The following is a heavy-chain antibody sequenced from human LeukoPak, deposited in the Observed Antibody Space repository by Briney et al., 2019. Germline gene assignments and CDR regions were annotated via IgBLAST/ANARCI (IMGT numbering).Heavy chain of an antibody. Sequence: ASVKDSCKVSGYTLTELSMHWVRQAPGKGLEWMGGFDHEDGETIYAQKFQGRVTMTEDTSTDTAYMELSSLRSEDTAVYYCATILISRTYDFWSGPRGWFDPWGQGTLVTVSS. V-gene: IGHV1-24*01. D-gene: IGHD3-3*01. CDR3: ATILISRTYDFWSGPRGWFDP. CDR1: GYTLTELS. J-gene: IGHJ5*02. CDR2: FDHEDGET.